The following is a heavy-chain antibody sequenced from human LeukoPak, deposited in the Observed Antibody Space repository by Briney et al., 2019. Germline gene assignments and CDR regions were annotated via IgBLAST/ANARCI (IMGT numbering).Heavy chain of an antibody. J-gene: IGHJ4*02. D-gene: IGHD5-24*01. CDR3: AKGGEMGYDLYYFDY. V-gene: IGHV3-23*01. CDR2: TSNTGGST. Sequence: GGSRRLSCAASGFTFSSYAMSWVRQAPGKGLEWVSGTSNTGGSTYYADSVKGRFTISRDNSKNTLYLQMNSLRAEDSAVYYCAKGGEMGYDLYYFDYWGQGTLVTVSS. CDR1: GFTFSSYA.